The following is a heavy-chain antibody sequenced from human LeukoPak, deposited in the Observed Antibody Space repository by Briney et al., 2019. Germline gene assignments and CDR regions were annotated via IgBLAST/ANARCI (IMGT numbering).Heavy chain of an antibody. CDR2: ISSSSNTI. J-gene: IGHJ3*01. CDR3: ARKGNAFDF. D-gene: IGHD3-10*01. Sequence: GGSLRLSCAASGFSFNSYSMNWVRQVPGKGLEWVSHISSSSNTIYYADSVMGRFTISRDNAKNSLSLQMNSLRAEDTAVYYCARKGNAFDFWGQGTMVTVSS. V-gene: IGHV3-48*01. CDR1: GFSFNSYS.